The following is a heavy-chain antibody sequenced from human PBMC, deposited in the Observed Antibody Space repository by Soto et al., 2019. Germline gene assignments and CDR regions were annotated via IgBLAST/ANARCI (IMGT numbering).Heavy chain of an antibody. Sequence: LSVTCTVSGDFVSRGDHYWRRKRHPPGKGLEWIGYIYYSGNTNYNNSIKSRVIISVDTSKNLFSLKLTYVNAADTAVYYCARIPGNTSMIYWLDPWGQGTLLTVSS. CDR3: ARIPGNTSMIYWLDP. CDR2: IYYSGNT. V-gene: IGHV4-61*08. D-gene: IGHD3-16*01. J-gene: IGHJ5*02. CDR1: GDFVSRGDHY.